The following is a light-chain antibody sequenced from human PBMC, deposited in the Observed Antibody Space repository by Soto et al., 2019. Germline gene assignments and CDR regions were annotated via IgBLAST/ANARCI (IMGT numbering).Light chain of an antibody. Sequence: DIQMTQSPSSLSASVGDRVTITCRASQGISNYLAWYQQKPGKVPKLLIYAASSLQSGVPSRFSGSGSGTDFTLTISNLQPEDSATYYCQQGYSTLPYTFGQGTKLEI. CDR1: QGISNY. J-gene: IGKJ2*01. CDR2: AAS. CDR3: QQGYSTLPYT. V-gene: IGKV1-39*01.